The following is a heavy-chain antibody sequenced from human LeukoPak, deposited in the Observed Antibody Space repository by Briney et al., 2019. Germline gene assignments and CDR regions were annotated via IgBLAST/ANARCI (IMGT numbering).Heavy chain of an antibody. CDR2: IYYSGTT. J-gene: IGHJ6*02. CDR1: GGSISSYY. V-gene: IGHV4-59*08. D-gene: IGHD5-18*01. Sequence: TSETLSLTCTVSGGSISSYYWSWIRQPPGKGLEWIGYIYYSGTTNYNPSLKSRVTISADTSKTQVSLNLSSVTAADTAMYYCARYYVGYRMDVWGQGTTVTVSS. CDR3: ARYYVGYRMDV.